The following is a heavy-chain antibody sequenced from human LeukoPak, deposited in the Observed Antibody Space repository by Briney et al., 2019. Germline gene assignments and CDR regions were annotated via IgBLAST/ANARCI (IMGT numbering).Heavy chain of an antibody. J-gene: IGHJ4*02. CDR1: GFTFSRYW. D-gene: IGHD6-19*01. CDR2: INTDVTVT. V-gene: IGHV3-74*01. CDR3: ATKQWLAPPPDS. Sequence: GSLRLSCAASGFTFSRYWMLWVRQAPGKGLESVSRINTDVTVTTYADSVKGRFTVSRYNADNTMFLQMNSVRDEDTAVYYCATKQWLAPPPDSWGQGTPVTVSS.